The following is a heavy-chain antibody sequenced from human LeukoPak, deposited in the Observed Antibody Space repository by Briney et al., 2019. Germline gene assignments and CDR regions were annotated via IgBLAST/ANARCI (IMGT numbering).Heavy chain of an antibody. CDR3: AREVVGVAVAGRLFDY. CDR2: IYYSGST. Sequence: SETLSLTCTVSGGSISNYYWSWIRQPPGKGLEWIGYIYYSGSTNYNPSLKSRVTISVDTSKNQFSLKLSSVTAADTAVYYCAREVVGVAVAGRLFDYWGQGTLVTVSS. CDR1: GGSISNYY. J-gene: IGHJ4*02. V-gene: IGHV4-59*01. D-gene: IGHD6-19*01.